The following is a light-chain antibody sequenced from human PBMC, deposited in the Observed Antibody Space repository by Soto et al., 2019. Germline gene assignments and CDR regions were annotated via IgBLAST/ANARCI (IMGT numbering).Light chain of an antibody. CDR3: LLSYSGALYV. CDR1: TGAVTSGHY. Sequence: QTVVTQEPSLTVSPGGTVTLTCGSTTGAVTSGHYPYWFQQKPGQAPRTLIYDTSNKHSWTPARFSGALLGGKAGLTLSGAQPEDEAEYYCLLSYSGALYVFGTGTKLTVL. J-gene: IGLJ1*01. CDR2: DTS. V-gene: IGLV7-46*01.